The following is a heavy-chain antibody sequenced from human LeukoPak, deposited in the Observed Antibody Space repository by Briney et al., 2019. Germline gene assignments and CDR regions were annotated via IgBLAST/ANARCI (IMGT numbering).Heavy chain of an antibody. V-gene: IGHV3-30*18. D-gene: IGHD5-18*01. J-gene: IGHJ4*02. CDR2: ISYDGSNK. CDR3: VKVGGGGYSYGRYHFDY. Sequence: GRSLRLSCAASGFSFSGYGIHWVRQAPGKGLEWVAVISYDGSNKYYADSVKGRFTVSRDNSKNTLYLQMNSLRAEDTAVYYCVKVGGGGYSYGRYHFDYWGQGTLVTVSS. CDR1: GFSFSGYG.